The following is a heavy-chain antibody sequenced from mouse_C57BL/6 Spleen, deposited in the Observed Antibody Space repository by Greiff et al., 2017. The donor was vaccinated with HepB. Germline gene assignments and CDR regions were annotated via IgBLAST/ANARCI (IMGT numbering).Heavy chain of an antibody. V-gene: IGHV1-5*01. CDR1: GYTFTSYW. J-gene: IGHJ3*01. CDR3: TRSLYSNFPWFAY. Sequence: EVMLVESGTVLARPGASVKMSCKTSGYTFTSYWMHWVKQRPGQGLEWIGAIYPGNSDTSYNQKFKGKAKLTAVTSASTAYMELSSLTNEDSAVYYCTRSLYSNFPWFAYWGQGTLVTVSA. CDR2: IYPGNSDT. D-gene: IGHD2-5*01.